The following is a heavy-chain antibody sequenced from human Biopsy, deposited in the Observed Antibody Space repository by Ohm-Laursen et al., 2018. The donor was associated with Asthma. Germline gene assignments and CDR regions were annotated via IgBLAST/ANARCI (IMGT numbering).Heavy chain of an antibody. CDR3: AKVGHGYGDYVGYLDP. CDR2: ISSGGGTI. Sequence: SLRLSCAASGFTFSSYGMDWVRQAPGKGLEWVSVISSGGGTIDYADSVKGRFTISRNISTNTVYLQMDSLSADDTAVYYCAKVGHGYGDYVGYLDPWGQGTLVTVSP. J-gene: IGHJ5*02. CDR1: GFTFSSYG. D-gene: IGHD4-17*01. V-gene: IGHV3-23*01.